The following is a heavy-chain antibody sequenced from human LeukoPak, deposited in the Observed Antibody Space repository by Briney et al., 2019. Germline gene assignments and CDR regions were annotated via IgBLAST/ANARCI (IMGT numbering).Heavy chain of an antibody. CDR2: IYYSGST. Sequence: SETLSLTCTVSGGSISSSSYYWGWIRQPPGKGLEWIGSIYYSGSTYYNPSLKSRVTISVDTSKNQFSLKLSSVTAADTAVYYCASGTASSAQELAYCGGDCYSPPDYWGQGTLVTVSS. CDR3: ASGTASSAQELAYCGGDCYSPPDY. J-gene: IGHJ4*02. D-gene: IGHD2-21*02. V-gene: IGHV4-39*01. CDR1: GGSISSSSYY.